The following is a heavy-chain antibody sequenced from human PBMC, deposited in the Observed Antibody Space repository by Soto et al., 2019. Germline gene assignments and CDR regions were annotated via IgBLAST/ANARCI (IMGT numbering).Heavy chain of an antibody. Sequence: QVQLQESGPGLVKPSQTLSLTCTVSGGSISSGGYYWSWIRQHPGKGLEWIGYIYYSGSTYYNPSLKIRVTISVDTSKNQFSLKLSSVTAADTAVYYCARSYDSSGYYLGDAFDIWGQGTMVTVSS. CDR3: ARSYDSSGYYLGDAFDI. J-gene: IGHJ3*02. D-gene: IGHD3-22*01. CDR1: GGSISSGGYY. V-gene: IGHV4-31*03. CDR2: IYYSGST.